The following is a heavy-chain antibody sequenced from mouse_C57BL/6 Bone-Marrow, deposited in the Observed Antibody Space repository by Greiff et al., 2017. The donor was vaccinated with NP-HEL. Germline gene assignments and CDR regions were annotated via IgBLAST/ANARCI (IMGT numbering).Heavy chain of an antibody. Sequence: QVHVKQPGAELVKPGASVKLSCKASGYTFTEYTIHWVKQRSGQGLEWIGWFYPGSGSIKYNEKFKDKATLTADKSSSTVYMELSRLTSEDSAVYFCARHDYDGYWFAYWGQGTLVTVSA. J-gene: IGHJ3*01. CDR3: ARHDYDGYWFAY. CDR2: FYPGSGSI. V-gene: IGHV1-62-2*01. CDR1: GYTFTEYT. D-gene: IGHD2-3*01.